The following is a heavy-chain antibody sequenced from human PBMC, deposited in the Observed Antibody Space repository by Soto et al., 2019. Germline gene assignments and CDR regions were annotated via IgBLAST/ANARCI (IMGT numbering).Heavy chain of an antibody. V-gene: IGHV3-21*01. CDR1: GFTFSDYY. J-gene: IGHJ3*02. CDR2: ISSSSSDI. D-gene: IGHD2-15*01. CDR3: AREIRYCGGGSCYTVGAFDI. Sequence: EVQLVESGGGLVKPGGSLRLSCAASGFTFSDYYINWVRQAPGKGLEWVSSISSSSSDIDYADSVKGRFTVSRDNAKKSLSVPMNSRRAEDTAVYYCAREIRYCGGGSCYTVGAFDIWGQGTMVTVSS.